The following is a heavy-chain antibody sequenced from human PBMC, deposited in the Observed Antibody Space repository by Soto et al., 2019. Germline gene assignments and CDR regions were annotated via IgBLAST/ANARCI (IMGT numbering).Heavy chain of an antibody. CDR1: GYTFTGFY. Sequence: ASVKVSCKASGYTFTGFYIQWVRQAPGQGLEWMGWINPNGGGTNYAQKFQGRVTMTRGTSISTAFMELSRLRSDDTALYYCATGVGAGTFPLLYYFDYWGQGTLVTVSS. CDR2: INPNGGGT. D-gene: IGHD6-19*01. J-gene: IGHJ4*02. CDR3: ATGVGAGTFPLLYYFDY. V-gene: IGHV1-2*02.